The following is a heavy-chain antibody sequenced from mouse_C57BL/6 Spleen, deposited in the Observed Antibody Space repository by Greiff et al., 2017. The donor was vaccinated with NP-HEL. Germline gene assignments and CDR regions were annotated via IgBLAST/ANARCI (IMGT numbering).Heavy chain of an antibody. J-gene: IGHJ2*01. CDR2: IDPSDSYT. D-gene: IGHD2-2*01. V-gene: IGHV1-69*01. CDR1: GYTFTSYW. CDR3: ARTMVTSYYFDY. Sequence: QVPLQQPGAELVMPGASVKLSCKASGYTFTSYWMDWVKQRPGHGLAWIGEIDPSDSYTNYNQKFKGKSTLTVDKSSSTAYMQLSSLTSEDSAVYYCARTMVTSYYFDYWGQGTTLTVSS.